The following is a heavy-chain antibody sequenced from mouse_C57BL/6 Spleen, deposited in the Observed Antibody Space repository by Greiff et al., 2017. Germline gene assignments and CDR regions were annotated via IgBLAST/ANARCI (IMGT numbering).Heavy chain of an antibody. J-gene: IGHJ4*01. Sequence: VQLQQSGAELMKPGASVKLSCKATGYTFTGYWIEWVKQRPGHGLEWIGEILPGSGSTNYNEKFKGKATLTADTSSNTAYLQLTSLTTEDSASYYCAIFFTTVLAPYARDYWGQGTSVTVSS. CDR2: ILPGSGST. CDR1: GYTFTGYW. CDR3: AIFFTTVLAPYARDY. V-gene: IGHV1-9*01. D-gene: IGHD1-1*01.